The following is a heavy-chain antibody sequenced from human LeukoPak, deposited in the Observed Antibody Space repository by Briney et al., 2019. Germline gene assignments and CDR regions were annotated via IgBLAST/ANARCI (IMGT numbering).Heavy chain of an antibody. Sequence: SETLSLTCTVSGGSISSYYWSWIRQPPGKGLEWIGYIYYSGSTNYNPSLKSRVTISVDTSKNQFSLKLSSVTAADTAVYYCAREREYSSSPLGYMDVWGKGTTVTVSS. J-gene: IGHJ6*03. V-gene: IGHV4-59*01. CDR3: AREREYSSSPLGYMDV. D-gene: IGHD6-13*01. CDR2: IYYSGST. CDR1: GGSISSYY.